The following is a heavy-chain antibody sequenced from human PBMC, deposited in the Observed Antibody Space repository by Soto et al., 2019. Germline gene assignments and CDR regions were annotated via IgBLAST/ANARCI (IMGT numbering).Heavy chain of an antibody. CDR1: GGSISSYY. CDR2: IYYSGST. Sequence: SETLSLTCTVSGGSISSYYWSWIRQPPGKGLEWIGYIYYSGSTNYNPSLKSRVTISVDTSKNQFSLKLSSVTAADTAVYYCARSPYYDILTGYYRQIQYYFDYWGQGTLVTVSS. D-gene: IGHD3-9*01. CDR3: ARSPYYDILTGYYRQIQYYFDY. J-gene: IGHJ4*02. V-gene: IGHV4-59*01.